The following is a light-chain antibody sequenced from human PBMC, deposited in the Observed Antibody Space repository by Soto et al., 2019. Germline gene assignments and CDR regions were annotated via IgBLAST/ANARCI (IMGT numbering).Light chain of an antibody. V-gene: IGLV1-40*01. CDR3: QSYDSSLSGYV. J-gene: IGLJ1*01. CDR1: SSKLGAGYL. CDR2: DNN. Sequence: QSVLTQPPSVSGAPGHRVTISCTGTSSKLGAGYLVHWYKQFPGAAPKLLIFDNNNRPSGVPDRFSGSKSGTSASLAITGLQAEDEADYYCQSYDSSLSGYVFGSGTKVTVL.